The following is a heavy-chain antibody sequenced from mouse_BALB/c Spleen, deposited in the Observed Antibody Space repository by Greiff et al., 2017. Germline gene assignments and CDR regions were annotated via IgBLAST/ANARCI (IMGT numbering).Heavy chain of an antibody. D-gene: IGHD2-14*01. CDR2: IWSGGST. CDR3: ARKNGDRYDGYAMDY. J-gene: IGHJ4*01. V-gene: IGHV2-2*02. Sequence: VKLVESGPGLVEPSQSLSITCTASGFSLTSYGVHWVRQSPGKGLEWLGVIWSGGSTDYNAAFISRLSISKDNSKSQVFFKMNSLQANDTAIYYCARKNGDRYDGYAMDYWGQGTSVTVSS. CDR1: GFSLTSYG.